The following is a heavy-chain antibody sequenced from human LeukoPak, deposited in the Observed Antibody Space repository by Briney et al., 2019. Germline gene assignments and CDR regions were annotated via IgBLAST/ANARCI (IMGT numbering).Heavy chain of an antibody. CDR2: ISGSGGST. Sequence: GGSLRLSCAASGFTFSDYSLNWVRQAPGKGLEWVSAISGSGGSTYYADSVKGRFTISRDNSKNTLYLQMNSLRAEDTAVYYCAKDLSGSGGSCYSDWGQGTLVTVSS. CDR1: GFTFSDYS. J-gene: IGHJ4*02. D-gene: IGHD2-15*01. V-gene: IGHV3-23*01. CDR3: AKDLSGSGGSCYSD.